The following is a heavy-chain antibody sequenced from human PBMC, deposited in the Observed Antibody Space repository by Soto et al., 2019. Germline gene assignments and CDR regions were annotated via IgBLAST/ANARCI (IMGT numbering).Heavy chain of an antibody. J-gene: IGHJ3*02. Sequence: GGSLRLSCAASGFTFSSYGMHWVRQAPGKGLEWVAVIWYDGSNKYYADSVKGRFTIYRDNSKNTLYLQMNSLRAEDTAVYYCAREHWGHDAFDIWGQGTMVTVSS. D-gene: IGHD7-27*01. V-gene: IGHV3-33*01. CDR1: GFTFSSYG. CDR2: IWYDGSNK. CDR3: AREHWGHDAFDI.